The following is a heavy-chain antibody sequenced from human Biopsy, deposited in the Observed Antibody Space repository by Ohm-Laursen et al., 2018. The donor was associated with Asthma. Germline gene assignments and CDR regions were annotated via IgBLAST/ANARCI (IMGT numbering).Heavy chain of an antibody. J-gene: IGHJ4*02. CDR3: ARHWDWGSFFDY. V-gene: IGHV4-39*01. CDR2: IYYSGRT. Sequence: SDTLSLTCIVSGDAMSTSGSYWGWIRQSPGKGLEWIGSIYYSGRTYYNPSLESRATISADTSKNHFSLKLSSVTAADTAVYYCARHWDWGSFFDYWGQGTPVTVSS. CDR1: GDAMSTSGSY. D-gene: IGHD7-27*01.